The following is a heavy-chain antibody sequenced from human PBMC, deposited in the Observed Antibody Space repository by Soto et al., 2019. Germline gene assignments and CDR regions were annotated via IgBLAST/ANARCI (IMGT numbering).Heavy chain of an antibody. CDR1: GFTFSSYA. D-gene: IGHD7-27*01. J-gene: IGHJ5*02. CDR2: ISYDGSNK. Sequence: QVQLVESGGGVVLAGRSLRLSCAAYGFTFSSYAMHWVRQAPGKGLEWVAVISYDGSNKYYADSVKGRFTISRDNSKKTLYLQMNSLRAEDTAVYYCARTGVANSGWFDPWGQGTLVTVSS. CDR3: ARTGVANSGWFDP. V-gene: IGHV3-30-3*01.